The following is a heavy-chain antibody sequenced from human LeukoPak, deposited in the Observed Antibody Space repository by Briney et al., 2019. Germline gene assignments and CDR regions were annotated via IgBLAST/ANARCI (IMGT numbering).Heavy chain of an antibody. J-gene: IGHJ5*02. V-gene: IGHV1-2*02. CDR1: GYTFTFYY. CDR3: ARDLDYGDLGGWFDP. Sequence: APVTVSCTSSGYTFTFYYMHWVRQAPGQGLEWMGWINPNSGGTNYAQKFQGRVTMTRDTSISTAYMELSRLRSDDTAVYYCARDLDYGDLGGWFDPWGQGTLVTVSS. D-gene: IGHD4-17*01. CDR2: INPNSGGT.